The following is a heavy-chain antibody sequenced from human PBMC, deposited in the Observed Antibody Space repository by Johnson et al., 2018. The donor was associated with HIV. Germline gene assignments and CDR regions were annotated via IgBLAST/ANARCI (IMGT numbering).Heavy chain of an antibody. CDR3: ARKGDAFDI. CDR2: IKLDGSDK. Sequence: VQLVESGGGVVLPGGSLRLSCAASGFTLSTYWMTWVRQAPGNGLEWVATIKLDGSDKYYLDSVKGRFTISRDNGRNPLYLQMNSLRAEDTAVYYCARKGDAFDIWGQGTKVTVSS. J-gene: IGHJ3*02. V-gene: IGHV3-7*03. CDR1: GFTLSTYW.